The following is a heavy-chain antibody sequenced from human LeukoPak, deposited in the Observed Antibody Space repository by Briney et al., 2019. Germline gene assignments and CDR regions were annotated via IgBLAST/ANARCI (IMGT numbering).Heavy chain of an antibody. V-gene: IGHV4-30-2*01. CDR3: ARGPGYSYGYPGVRSRYYYGMDV. Sequence: SQTLSLTCAVSGGSISSGGYSRSWIRQPPGKGLEWIGYIYHSGSTYYNPSLKSRVTISVDRSKNQFSLKLSSVTAADTAVYYCARGPGYSYGYPGVRSRYYYGMDVWGQGTTVTVSS. CDR1: GGSISSGGYS. J-gene: IGHJ6*02. D-gene: IGHD5-18*01. CDR2: IYHSGST.